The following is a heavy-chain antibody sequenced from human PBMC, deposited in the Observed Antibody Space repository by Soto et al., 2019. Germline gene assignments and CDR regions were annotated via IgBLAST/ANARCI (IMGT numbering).Heavy chain of an antibody. J-gene: IGHJ6*02. CDR1: GFTFSSHS. D-gene: IGHD3-16*02. Sequence: EVQLVASGGGLVKPGGSLRLSCAASGFTFSSHSMKWVRQAQGKGLEWVSSISSRSSYIYYADSVKGRFTISRDNAKNSLYLQMNSLGVEDTALYYCERDRVMTFGEILVVGTNLDVWGQGTTVTVSS. CDR2: ISSRSSYI. V-gene: IGHV3-21*01. CDR3: ERDRVMTFGEILVVGTNLDV.